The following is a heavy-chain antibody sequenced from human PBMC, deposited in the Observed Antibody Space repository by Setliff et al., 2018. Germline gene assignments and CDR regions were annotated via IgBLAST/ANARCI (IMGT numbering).Heavy chain of an antibody. Sequence: ASVKVSCKASGYTFTNYGITWVRQAPGRGPEWMGWISGGDGNTKYSQKFQDRLAMTRDTSVTTAFLELSGLTYDDTAVYYCARLFQGYDYYKKFDSWGQGTLVTVSS. J-gene: IGHJ4*02. V-gene: IGHV1-18*01. CDR1: GYTFTNYG. CDR2: ISGGDGNT. CDR3: ARLFQGYDYYKKFDS. D-gene: IGHD3-10*01.